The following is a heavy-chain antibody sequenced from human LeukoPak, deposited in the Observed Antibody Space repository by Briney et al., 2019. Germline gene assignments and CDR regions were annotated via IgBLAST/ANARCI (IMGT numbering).Heavy chain of an antibody. D-gene: IGHD1-26*01. V-gene: IGHV3-53*05. CDR3: AKDPAGWDGGY. Sequence: GGSLRLSCAASGFTVSSNYMSWVRQAPGKGLEWVSVIYSGGSTYYADSVKGRFTISRDNSKNTLYLQMNSLRAEDTAVYYCAKDPAGWDGGYWGQGTLVTVSS. CDR2: IYSGGST. J-gene: IGHJ4*02. CDR1: GFTVSSNY.